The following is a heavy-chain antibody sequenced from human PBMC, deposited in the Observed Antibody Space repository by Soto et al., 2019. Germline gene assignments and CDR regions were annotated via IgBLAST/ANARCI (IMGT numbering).Heavy chain of an antibody. J-gene: IGHJ4*02. V-gene: IGHV3-30*18. Sequence: QVQLGESGGGVVQPGRSLRLSCAASGFTFSSYGMHWVRQAPGKGLEWVTVISYDGNVAYYADSVKGRFTISRDNSKNTLYLQMNSLRTEDTAMYYCAKEGSITNWYFDYWGQGSLVTVSS. CDR2: ISYDGNVA. D-gene: IGHD1-1*01. CDR3: AKEGSITNWYFDY. CDR1: GFTFSSYG.